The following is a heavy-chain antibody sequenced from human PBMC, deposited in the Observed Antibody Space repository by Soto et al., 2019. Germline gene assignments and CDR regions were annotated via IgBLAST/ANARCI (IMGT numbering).Heavy chain of an antibody. J-gene: IGHJ4*02. CDR2: TRNKVDSYTT. Sequence: GGSLRLSCAASGFTFSDHYMEWVRQAPGKGLEWVGRTRNKVDSYTTEYAASVRGRFTISRDDSKTSLYLQMNSLKTEDTALYYCATGTVGAMDSWGQGTLVTVSS. CDR1: GFTFSDHY. CDR3: ATGTVGAMDS. D-gene: IGHD1-26*01. V-gene: IGHV3-72*01.